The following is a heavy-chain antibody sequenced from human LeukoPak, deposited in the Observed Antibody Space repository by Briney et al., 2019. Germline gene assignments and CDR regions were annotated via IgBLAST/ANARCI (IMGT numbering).Heavy chain of an antibody. J-gene: IGHJ5*02. CDR2: INAGNGNT. CDR1: GYTFTSYA. Sequence: ASVKVSCKASGYTFTSYAMNWVRQAPGQRLEWMGWINAGNGNTKYSQKFQGRVTITRDTSASTAYMELSSLRSEDTAVYYCARAIGRGETRIAAAGWFDPWGQGTLVTVSS. D-gene: IGHD6-13*01. V-gene: IGHV1-3*01. CDR3: ARAIGRGETRIAAAGWFDP.